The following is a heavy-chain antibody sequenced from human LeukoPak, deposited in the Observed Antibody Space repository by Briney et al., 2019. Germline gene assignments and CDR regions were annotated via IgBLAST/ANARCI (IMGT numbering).Heavy chain of an antibody. CDR3: AQGGATISDY. D-gene: IGHD5-12*01. CDR1: GFTLSNFW. CDR2: IKQDGSEK. V-gene: IGHV3-7*01. J-gene: IGHJ4*02. Sequence: QPGGSLSLSCAVSGFTLSNFWMAWVRQAPGKGLEWVANIKQDGSEKYYADSVKGRFTISRDNAKNSLYLQMNTLRVEDTAVYYCAQGGATISDYWGQGTLVTVSS.